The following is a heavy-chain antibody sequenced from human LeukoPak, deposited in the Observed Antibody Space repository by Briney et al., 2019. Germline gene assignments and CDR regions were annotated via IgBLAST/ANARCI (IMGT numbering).Heavy chain of an antibody. Sequence: PSETLSLTCAVYGGSFSGYYWSWIRQPPGKGLEWIGEINHRGSTNYNPSLKSRVTISVDTSKNQFSLMLSSVTAADTAVYYCARGFRATDYFDYWGQGTLVTVSS. D-gene: IGHD5-12*01. CDR1: GGSFSGYY. CDR2: INHRGST. V-gene: IGHV4-34*01. CDR3: ARGFRATDYFDY. J-gene: IGHJ4*02.